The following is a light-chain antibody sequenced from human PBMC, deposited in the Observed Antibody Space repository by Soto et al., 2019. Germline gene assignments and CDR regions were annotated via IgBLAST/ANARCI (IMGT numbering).Light chain of an antibody. CDR3: QHYNSYSEA. J-gene: IGKJ1*01. Sequence: EIQMTQSTSTLSGSVGDRVAITGGASQTISSWLAWYQQKPGKAPKLLIYKASTLKSGVPSRFSGSGSGTEFTLTISSLQPDDFATYYCQHYNSYSEAFAQGTKVDI. CDR2: KAS. V-gene: IGKV1-5*03. CDR1: QTISSW.